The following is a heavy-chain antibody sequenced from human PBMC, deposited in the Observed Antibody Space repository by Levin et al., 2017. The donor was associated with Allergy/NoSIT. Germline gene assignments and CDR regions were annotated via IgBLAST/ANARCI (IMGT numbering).Heavy chain of an antibody. CDR1: GGSISNYY. J-gene: IGHJ4*02. CDR2: IYYSGST. D-gene: IGHD2-21*02. CDR3: ARYRYCGDNCYSTFDY. V-gene: IGHV4-59*08. Sequence: MSSETLSLTCTVSGGSISNYYWSWIRQPPGKGLEWVGYIYYSGSTNYNPSLRSRVTISVDTSKNQFSLKLGSVTAADTAVYYCARYRYCGDNCYSTFDYWGQGTLVTVSS.